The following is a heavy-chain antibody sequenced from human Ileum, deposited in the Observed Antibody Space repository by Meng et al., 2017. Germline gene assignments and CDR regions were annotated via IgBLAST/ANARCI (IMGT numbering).Heavy chain of an antibody. J-gene: IGHJ4*02. CDR2: ISQESGRT. CDR3: VRNEGYSLGD. CDR1: GDSSSSRDW. V-gene: IGHV4-4*02. Sequence: QVQLQESGPGPVEPSGTLSLTCAVSGDSSSSRDWWSWVRQPPGKGLEWIGEISQESGRTNYNPSLKSRVTISLDKSKNQFSLNLNSVTAADTAVYYCVRNEGYSLGDWGQGTLVTVSS. D-gene: IGHD2-21*01.